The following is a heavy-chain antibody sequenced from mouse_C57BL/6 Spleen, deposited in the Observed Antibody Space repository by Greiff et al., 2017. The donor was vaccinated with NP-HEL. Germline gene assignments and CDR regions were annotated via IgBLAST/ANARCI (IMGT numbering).Heavy chain of an antibody. D-gene: IGHD1-1*01. CDR3: AREAGSSYVWFAY. Sequence: QVQLQQPGAELVKPGASVKLSCKASGYTFTDYYINWVKQRPGQGLEWIARIYPGSGNTYYNEKFKGKATLTAEKSSSTAYMQLSSLTSEDSAVYFCAREAGSSYVWFAYWGQGTLVTVSA. V-gene: IGHV1-76*01. CDR2: IYPGSGNT. J-gene: IGHJ3*01. CDR1: GYTFTDYY.